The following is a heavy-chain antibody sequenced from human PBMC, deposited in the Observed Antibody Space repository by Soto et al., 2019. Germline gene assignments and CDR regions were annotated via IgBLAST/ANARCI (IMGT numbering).Heavy chain of an antibody. J-gene: IGHJ4*02. D-gene: IGHD1-26*01. Sequence: AGGSLRLSCAASGFTFSSYGMHWVRQAPGKGLEWVAVISYDGSNKYYADSVKGRFTISRYNSKNTLYLQMNSLRAEDTAVYYCAKDSSGSYYFSYFDYWGQ. CDR3: AKDSSGSYYFSYFDY. CDR2: ISYDGSNK. CDR1: GFTFSSYG. V-gene: IGHV3-30*18.